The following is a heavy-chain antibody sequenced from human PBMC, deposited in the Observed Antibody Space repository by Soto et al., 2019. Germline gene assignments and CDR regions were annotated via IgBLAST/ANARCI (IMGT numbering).Heavy chain of an antibody. CDR3: TTWSPPDDLLNA. Sequence: GGSLRLSCSASGFTFANDGDSLVCHGPGKGKGWVGVICNRTYHGTTEYAPSVEGRFTISRDNAKDIVYLHMTSLQGDDTGVYFCTTWSPPDDLLNAWGQGTEVTVSS. J-gene: IGHJ1*01. D-gene: IGHD1-1*01. CDR2: ICNRTYHGTT. CDR1: GFTFANDG. V-gene: IGHV3-49*04.